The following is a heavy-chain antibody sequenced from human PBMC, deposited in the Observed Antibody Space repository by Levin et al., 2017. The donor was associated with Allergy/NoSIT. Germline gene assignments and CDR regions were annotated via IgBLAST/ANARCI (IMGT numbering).Heavy chain of an antibody. J-gene: IGHJ4*02. V-gene: IGHV3-21*01. D-gene: IGHD3-22*01. CDR1: GFTFSSYS. CDR3: ARDQYYYDSRPRLDY. CDR2: ISSSSSYI. Sequence: GESLKISCAASGFTFSSYSMNWVRQAPGKGLEWVSSISSSSSYIYYADSVKGRFTISRDNAKNSLYLQMNSLRAEDTAVYYCARDQYYYDSRPRLDYWGQGTLVTVSS.